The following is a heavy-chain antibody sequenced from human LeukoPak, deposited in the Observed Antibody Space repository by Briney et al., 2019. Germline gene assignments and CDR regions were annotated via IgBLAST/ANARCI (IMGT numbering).Heavy chain of an antibody. J-gene: IGHJ5*02. D-gene: IGHD3-10*01. CDR2: IHTSGST. CDR1: GGSISSYY. Sequence: SETLSLTCTVSGGSISSYYWSWIRQPAGKGLEWIGRIHTSGSTNYNPSLKSRVTMSVDTSKNQFSLKLSSVTAADTAVYYCARDYTSKTTIVRGVPNWFDPWGQGTLVTVSS. V-gene: IGHV4-4*07. CDR3: ARDYTSKTTIVRGVPNWFDP.